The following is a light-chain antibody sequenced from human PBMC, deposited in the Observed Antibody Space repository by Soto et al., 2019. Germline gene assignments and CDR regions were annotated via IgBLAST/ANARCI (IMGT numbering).Light chain of an antibody. V-gene: IGKV3-20*01. J-gene: IGKJ3*01. CDR1: QSVSSSY. CDR3: LQSYNVPFT. CDR2: GAS. Sequence: EVVLTQSPGTLSLSPGERATLSCRASQSVSSSYLAWYQQKPGQAPRLLIYGASSRATGIPDRFSGSGSGTDFTLTISRLEPEDFATYFCLQSYNVPFTFGPG.